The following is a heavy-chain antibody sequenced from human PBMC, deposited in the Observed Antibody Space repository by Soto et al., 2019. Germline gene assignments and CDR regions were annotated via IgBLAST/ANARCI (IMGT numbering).Heavy chain of an antibody. D-gene: IGHD3-16*02. J-gene: IGHJ4*02. CDR1: GGTFSNSA. CDR3: ARAGDYVWGSYRYKYYFDY. V-gene: IGHV1-69*13. Sequence: SVKVSCKASGGTFSNSAIIWVRQAPGQGLEWMGGILPIFGTPNYAQKFQGRLTISADEFSSTAYMELNILRSEDTAVYYCARAGDYVWGSYRYKYYFDYWGQGTLVTVSS. CDR2: ILPIFGTP.